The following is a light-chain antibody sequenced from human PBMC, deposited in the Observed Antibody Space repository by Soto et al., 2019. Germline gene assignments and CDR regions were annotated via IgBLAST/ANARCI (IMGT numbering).Light chain of an antibody. CDR2: DAF. CDR3: QQRNKWPPVT. CDR1: QSVGSD. Sequence: EIVMTQSPATLSVSPGERATLSCRASQSVGSDLAWYQQKPGQAPRLVIYDAFNRATGVPTRFSGSGSGTDFTLTISSLEPEDFAVYYCQQRNKWPPVTFGGGTRVEIK. J-gene: IGKJ4*01. V-gene: IGKV3-11*01.